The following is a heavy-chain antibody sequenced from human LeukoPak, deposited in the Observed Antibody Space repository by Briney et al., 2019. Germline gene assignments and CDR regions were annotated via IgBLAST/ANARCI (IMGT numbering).Heavy chain of an antibody. Sequence: PGGSLRLSCAASGFTFSSYAMHWVRQAPAKGLEWVAVISYDGSNKYYADSVKGRFTISRDNSKNTLYLQMNSLRAEDTAVYYCARELGIAAAPLDYWGQGTLVTVSS. CDR2: ISYDGSNK. CDR1: GFTFSSYA. CDR3: ARELGIAAAPLDY. D-gene: IGHD6-13*01. V-gene: IGHV3-30*04. J-gene: IGHJ4*02.